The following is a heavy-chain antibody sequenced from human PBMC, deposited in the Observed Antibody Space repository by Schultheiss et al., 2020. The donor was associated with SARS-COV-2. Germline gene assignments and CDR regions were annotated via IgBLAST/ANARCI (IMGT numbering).Heavy chain of an antibody. Sequence: GGSLRLSCAASGFTFSSYGMHWVRQAPGKGLEWVAVTSYDGSNKYYADSVKGRFTISRDNSKNTLYLQMNSLRAEDTAVYYCAREATRGYSYGTDAFDIWGQGTMVTVSS. D-gene: IGHD5-18*01. J-gene: IGHJ3*02. V-gene: IGHV3-30*19. CDR1: GFTFSSYG. CDR2: TSYDGSNK. CDR3: AREATRGYSYGTDAFDI.